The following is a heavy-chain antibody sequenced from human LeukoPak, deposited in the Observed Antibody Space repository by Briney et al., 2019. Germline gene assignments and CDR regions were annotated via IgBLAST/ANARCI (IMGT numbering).Heavy chain of an antibody. CDR1: GFTFSDYV. J-gene: IGHJ4*02. Sequence: PGGSLRLSCAASGFTFSDYVMRWVRQAPGKGLEWVGFIRSKAYGGTTQYAASVRGRFTISRDDSKSIAYLQMDSLKIEDTAVYFCTIGPYNNNVNPDYWGQGILVTVSS. V-gene: IGHV3-49*04. CDR3: TIGPYNNNVNPDY. CDR2: IRSKAYGGTT. D-gene: IGHD1-14*01.